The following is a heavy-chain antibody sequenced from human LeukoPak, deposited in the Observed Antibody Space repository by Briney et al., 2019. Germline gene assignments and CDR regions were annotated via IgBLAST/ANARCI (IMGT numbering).Heavy chain of an antibody. CDR1: GFTFSSYA. CDR2: ISWNSGSI. D-gene: IGHD3-9*01. J-gene: IGHJ4*02. Sequence: GGSLRLSCAASGFTFSSYAMHWVRQAPGKGLEWVSGISWNSGSIGYADSVKGRFTISRDNAKNSLYLQMNSLRAEDTALYYCAKEGSYDKSYYFDYWGQGTLVTVSS. CDR3: AKEGSYDKSYYFDY. V-gene: IGHV3-9*01.